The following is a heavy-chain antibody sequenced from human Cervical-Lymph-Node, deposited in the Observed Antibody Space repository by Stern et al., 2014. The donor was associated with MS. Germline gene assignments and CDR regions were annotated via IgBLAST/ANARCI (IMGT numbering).Heavy chain of an antibody. CDR3: ATHRGRVTYYYGLDV. CDR1: GYTLTEMS. CDR2: YDPQHGET. V-gene: IGHV1-24*01. J-gene: IGHJ6*02. Sequence: QLVQSGAEVKKPGASVKVSCKVSGYTLTEMSMHWVRQAPGQGLEWMGGYDPQHGETVYAQKIQGRVTMAEDRSTDTAYMELTSLRFDDTAVYYCATHRGRVTYYYGLDVWGQGTTVTVSS. D-gene: IGHD2-21*02.